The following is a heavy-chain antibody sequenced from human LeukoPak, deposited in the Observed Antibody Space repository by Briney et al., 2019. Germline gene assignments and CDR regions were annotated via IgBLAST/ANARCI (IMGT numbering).Heavy chain of an antibody. Sequence: SETLSLTCTVSGGSISSYYWSWIRQPPGKGLEWIGYIYYSGSTNYNSSLKSRVTISVDTSKNQFSLKLSSVTAADTAVYYCARFGGIAVANNWCDRWGQGTLVTVSS. D-gene: IGHD6-19*01. J-gene: IGHJ5*02. CDR3: ARFGGIAVANNWCDR. CDR1: GGSISSYY. V-gene: IGHV4-59*08. CDR2: IYYSGST.